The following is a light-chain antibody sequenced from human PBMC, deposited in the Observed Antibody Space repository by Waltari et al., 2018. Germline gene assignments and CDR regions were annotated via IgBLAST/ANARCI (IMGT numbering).Light chain of an antibody. J-gene: IGLJ2*01. CDR3: CTVTSSGTWV. CDR1: SDVGNYHL. Sequence: QSALTQPASVSGSPGQSITISCTSDVGNYHLVSWYQQRPGTAPKLKIYGATKRPSGVLYRFSGSKAVNTASLTISGLQAEDEADYYCCTVTSSGTWVFGGGTKLTVL. CDR2: GAT. V-gene: IGLV2-23*01.